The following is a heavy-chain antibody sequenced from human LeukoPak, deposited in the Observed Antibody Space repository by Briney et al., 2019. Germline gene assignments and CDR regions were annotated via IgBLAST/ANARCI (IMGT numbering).Heavy chain of an antibody. Sequence: PSETLSLTCTVSGDSITSGSYYWAWIRQHPGKGLEWIGYIYTGGTHYNPSLKSRLTISVDTSKNQFSLKLSSVTAADTAVYYCARTLLGYCSGGSCYSWKWYAFDIWGQGTMVTVSS. CDR3: ARTLLGYCSGGSCYSWKWYAFDI. V-gene: IGHV4-31*03. CDR2: IYTGGT. CDR1: GDSITSGSYY. J-gene: IGHJ3*02. D-gene: IGHD2-15*01.